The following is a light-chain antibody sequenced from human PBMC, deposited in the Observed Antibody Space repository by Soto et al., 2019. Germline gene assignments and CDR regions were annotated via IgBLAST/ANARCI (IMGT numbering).Light chain of an antibody. CDR1: QTLTTS. J-gene: IGKJ2*01. CDR2: ASS. V-gene: IGKV1-39*01. Sequence: DIQMTQPPSSLSASVGDAVTITCRASQTLTTSLNWYQQKPGKAPNLLIYASSNLESGVPSRFSGSGSGTEFTLTINSLQPEDVATYYCQQSYSIPYTFGQGTKVDIK. CDR3: QQSYSIPYT.